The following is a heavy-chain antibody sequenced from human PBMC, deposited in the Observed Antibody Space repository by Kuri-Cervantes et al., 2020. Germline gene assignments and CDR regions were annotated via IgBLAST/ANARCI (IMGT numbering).Heavy chain of an antibody. CDR2: IIPIFGTA. V-gene: IGHV1-69*06. CDR1: GGTFSSYA. D-gene: IGHD2-2*02. CDR3: ASPYCSSTSCYTGGYFQH. J-gene: IGHJ1*01. Sequence: GGSLRLSCKASGGTFSSYAISWVRQAPGQGLEWMGGIIPIFGTANYAQKFQGRVTITADKSTSTAYMELSSLRSEDTAVYYCASPYCSSTSCYTGGYFQHWGQGTLVTVSS.